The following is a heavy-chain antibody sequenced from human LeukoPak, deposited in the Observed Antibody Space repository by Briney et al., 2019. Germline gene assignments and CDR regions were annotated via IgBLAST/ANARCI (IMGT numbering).Heavy chain of an antibody. V-gene: IGHV3-30*18. Sequence: SGGSLRLSCTASGFTFSSYGMHWVRQAPGKGLEWVAVISYDGSNKYYADSVKGRFTISRDNSTNTLYLQMNSLSAEDTAVYYCAKLGSQLEQRRDYYYGMDVWGQGTTVTVSS. D-gene: IGHD1/OR15-1a*01. CDR1: GFTFSSYG. CDR2: ISYDGSNK. CDR3: AKLGSQLEQRRDYYYGMDV. J-gene: IGHJ6*02.